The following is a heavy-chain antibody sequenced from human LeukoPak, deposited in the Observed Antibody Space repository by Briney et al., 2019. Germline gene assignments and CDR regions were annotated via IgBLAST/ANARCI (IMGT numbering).Heavy chain of an antibody. CDR2: INSDGSST. Sequence: GGSLRLSCAASGFTFSSYWMHWVRQAPGKGLVWVSRINSDGSSTSYADSVKGRFTISRDNAKNTLYLQMNSLRAEDTAVYYCARWDYDSSGRFDYWGQGTLVTVSS. CDR1: GFTFSSYW. V-gene: IGHV3-74*01. D-gene: IGHD3-22*01. CDR3: ARWDYDSSGRFDY. J-gene: IGHJ4*02.